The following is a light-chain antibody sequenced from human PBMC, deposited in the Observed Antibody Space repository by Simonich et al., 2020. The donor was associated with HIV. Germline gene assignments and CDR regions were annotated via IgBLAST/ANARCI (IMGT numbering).Light chain of an antibody. J-gene: IGKJ5*01. CDR3: MQALQTPIT. Sequence: DIVMTQSPLSLPVTPGEPASISCRSSQSLLHSNGYNYLDWYLQRPGQSPQLLIYLGSNRASGVPDRFSGSVSGTDFTLIISRVEAEDVGVYYCMQALQTPITFGQGTRLEIK. V-gene: IGKV2-28*01. CDR1: QSLLHSNGYNY. CDR2: LGS.